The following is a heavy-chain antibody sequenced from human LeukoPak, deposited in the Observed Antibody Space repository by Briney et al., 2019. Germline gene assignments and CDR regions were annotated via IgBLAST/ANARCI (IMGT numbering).Heavy chain of an antibody. CDR3: ARVKSAGGVPYYFDY. D-gene: IGHD3-16*01. CDR1: GGSISSGYYY. CDR2: IFTSGST. Sequence: PSETLSLTCTVSGGSISSGYYYWSWIRQPAGRGLEWIGRIFTSGSTNYNPSLESRVTISVDTSRNQFSLKLSSVTAADTAVYYCARVKSAGGVPYYFDYWGQGTLVTVSS. J-gene: IGHJ4*02. V-gene: IGHV4-61*02.